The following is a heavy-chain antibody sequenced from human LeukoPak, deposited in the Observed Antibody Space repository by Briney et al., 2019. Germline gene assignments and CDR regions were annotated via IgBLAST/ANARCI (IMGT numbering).Heavy chain of an antibody. CDR1: GFIFSNYG. V-gene: IGHV3-33*08. Sequence: GGSLRLSCAASGFIFSNYGMHWVRQAPGKGLEWLALIWYDGRTKFHADSVKGRFTISRDNSANTLYLQMSSLRVEDTAVYYCAREWGRIAVAGGPGYWGQGARVTVSS. D-gene: IGHD6-19*01. J-gene: IGHJ4*02. CDR2: IWYDGRTK. CDR3: AREWGRIAVAGGPGY.